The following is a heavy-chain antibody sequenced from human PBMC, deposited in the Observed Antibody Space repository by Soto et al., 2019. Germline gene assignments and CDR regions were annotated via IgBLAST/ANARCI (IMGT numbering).Heavy chain of an antibody. J-gene: IGHJ6*02. CDR1: NGSVSIGTYS. CDR2: IYYSGTT. Sequence: SETLSLTCTGSNGSVSIGTYSLSWVRQPPGKGLEWIGYIYYSGTTYYTPSLKSRLTMSMDRANDHFSLNLTSVTAADTAVYFCARGNYAYGMDVWGQGITFTLSS. CDR3: ARGNYAYGMDV. V-gene: IGHV4-30-2*01.